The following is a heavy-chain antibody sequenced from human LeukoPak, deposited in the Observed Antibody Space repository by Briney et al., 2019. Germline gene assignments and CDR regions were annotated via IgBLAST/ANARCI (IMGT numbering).Heavy chain of an antibody. J-gene: IGHJ3*02. Sequence: GGSLRLSCAASGFTFSSYSMSWVRQAPGKGLEWVSSISSSSSYIYYADSVKGRFTISRDNAKNSLYLQMNSLRAEDTAVYYCARDYPRWLQPDAFDIWGQGTMVTVSS. D-gene: IGHD5-24*01. CDR2: ISSSSSYI. V-gene: IGHV3-21*01. CDR1: GFTFSSYS. CDR3: ARDYPRWLQPDAFDI.